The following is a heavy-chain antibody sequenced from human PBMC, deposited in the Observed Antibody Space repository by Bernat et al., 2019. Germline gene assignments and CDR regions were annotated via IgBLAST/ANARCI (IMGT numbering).Heavy chain of an antibody. CDR1: GFTFSSYA. D-gene: IGHD1-26*01. CDR2: ISGSVGST. Sequence: VQLVESGGGVVQPGRSLRLSCAASGFTFSSYAMSWVRQAPGKGLEWVSAISGSVGSTYYADSVTGRFTISRDNSQNTLYLQMNSLRAEDTAVYYCAKVSRPVGATTRGWFDPWGQGTLVTVSS. CDR3: AKVSRPVGATTRGWFDP. V-gene: IGHV3-23*04. J-gene: IGHJ5*02.